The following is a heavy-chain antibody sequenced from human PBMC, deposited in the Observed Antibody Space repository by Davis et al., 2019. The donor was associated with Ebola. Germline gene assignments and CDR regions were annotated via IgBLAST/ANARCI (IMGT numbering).Heavy chain of an antibody. D-gene: IGHD3-9*01. CDR1: GGSFSGYY. CDR3: ARQDDILTGSLYYYYGMDV. Sequence: SETLSLTCAVYGGSFSGYYWSWIRQPPGKGLEWLGEINHSGSTNYNPSLKSRVTISLDTSKNQFSLKLSSVTATDTAVYYCARQDDILTGSLYYYYGMDVWGKGTTVTVSS. J-gene: IGHJ6*04. V-gene: IGHV4-34*01. CDR2: INHSGST.